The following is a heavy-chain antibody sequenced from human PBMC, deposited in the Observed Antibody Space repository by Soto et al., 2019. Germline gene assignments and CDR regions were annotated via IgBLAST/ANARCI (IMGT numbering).Heavy chain of an antibody. Sequence: SETLSLTCTVSGGSISSSSYYWGWIRQPPGKGLEWIGSIYYSGSTYYNPSLKSRVTISVDTSKNQFSLRLSSVTAADTAVYYCARHPPVHFDWLLYSENTPPRDYWGQGTLVTVSS. CDR2: IYYSGST. CDR3: ARHPPVHFDWLLYSENTPPRDY. CDR1: GGSISSSSYY. J-gene: IGHJ4*02. V-gene: IGHV4-39*01. D-gene: IGHD3-9*01.